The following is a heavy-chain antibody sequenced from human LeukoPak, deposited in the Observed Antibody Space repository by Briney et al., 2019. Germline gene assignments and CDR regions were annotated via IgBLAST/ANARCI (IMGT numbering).Heavy chain of an antibody. CDR3: ARTKIVVVPAAIRIWFDP. CDR2: IYYSGST. J-gene: IGHJ5*02. Sequence: SETLSLTCTVSGGSISSYYWSWIRQPPGKGLEWIGYIYYSGSTNYNPSLKSRVTISVDTSKNQFSLKLSSVTAADTAVYYCARTKIVVVPAAIRIWFDPWXQGTLVTVSS. V-gene: IGHV4-59*01. D-gene: IGHD2-2*02. CDR1: GGSISSYY.